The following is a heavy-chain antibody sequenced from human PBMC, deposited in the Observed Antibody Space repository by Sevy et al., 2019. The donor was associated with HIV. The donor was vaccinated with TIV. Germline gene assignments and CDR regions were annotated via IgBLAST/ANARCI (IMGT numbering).Heavy chain of an antibody. CDR3: ARADLDSSTFFYYYGMDV. CDR2: MNPDSGRR. D-gene: IGHD6-13*01. CDR1: GYTFSGYD. V-gene: IGHV1-8*02. Sequence: ASVKVSCKASGYTFSGYDINWVRQATGQGLEWMGWMNPDSGRRGYAPKFQGRVTMTTNTSIDTAYMELRRLRSEDSAXYYCARADLDSSTFFYYYGMDVWGQGTTVTVSS. J-gene: IGHJ6*02.